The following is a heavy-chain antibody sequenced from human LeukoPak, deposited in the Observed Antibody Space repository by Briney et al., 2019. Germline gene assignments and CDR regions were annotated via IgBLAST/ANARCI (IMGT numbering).Heavy chain of an antibody. CDR3: ARIGYSNWFDP. CDR1: GYTFTGYY. J-gene: IGHJ5*02. CDR2: INPKSGGT. Sequence: ASVKVSCKASGYTFTGYYMHWVRQAPGQGLEWMGWINPKSGGTNYAQKFQGRVTMTRDTSISTAYMELSRLRSDDTAVYYCARIGYSNWFDPWGQGTLVTVSS. D-gene: IGHD6-13*01. V-gene: IGHV1-2*02.